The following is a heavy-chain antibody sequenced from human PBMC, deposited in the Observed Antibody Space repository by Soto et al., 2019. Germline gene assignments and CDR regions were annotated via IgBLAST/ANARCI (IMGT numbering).Heavy chain of an antibody. J-gene: IGHJ5*02. D-gene: IGHD2-2*01. CDR1: GYTFTSYG. CDR2: ISAYNGNT. CDR3: ARDRSDIVVVPAAINPNNWFDP. Sequence: ASVKVSCKASGYTFTSYGISWVRQAPGQGLEWMGWISAYNGNTNYAQKLQGRVTMTTDTSTSTAYMELRSLRSDDTAVYYCARDRSDIVVVPAAINPNNWFDPWGQGTLVTVSS. V-gene: IGHV1-18*01.